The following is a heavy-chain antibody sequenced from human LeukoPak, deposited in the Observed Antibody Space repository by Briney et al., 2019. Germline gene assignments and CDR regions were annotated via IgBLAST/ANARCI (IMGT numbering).Heavy chain of an antibody. CDR1: GFTFSKYW. D-gene: IGHD6-19*01. CDR3: ATKQWLAPPPDS. J-gene: IGHJ4*02. CDR2: INSDRTVT. V-gene: IGHV3-74*01. Sequence: GGSLRLSCAASGFTFSKYWMLWVRQAPGKGLESVSRINSDRTVTTYADSVKGRFTVSRDNADNTMFLQMNSVRDEDTAVYYCATKQWLAPPPDSWGQGTPVTVSS.